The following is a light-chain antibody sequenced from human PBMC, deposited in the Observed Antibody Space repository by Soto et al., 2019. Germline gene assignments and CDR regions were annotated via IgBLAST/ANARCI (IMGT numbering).Light chain of an antibody. J-gene: IGKJ2*01. CDR2: WAS. V-gene: IGKV4-1*01. CDR3: QQYYTTPYT. Sequence: DIVMTQSPDSLAVSLGERATINCKSSQSVFYTSNNKDYLAWYQLKPGQAPRLLIYWASTRETWVPDRFSGGGSGTDFTLTISSLQAEDVAVYSCQQYYTTPYTFAQGTRLELK. CDR1: QSVFYTSNNKDY.